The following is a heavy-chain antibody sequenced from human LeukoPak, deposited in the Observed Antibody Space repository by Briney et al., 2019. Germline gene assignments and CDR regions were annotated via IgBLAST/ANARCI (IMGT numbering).Heavy chain of an antibody. Sequence: SETLSLTCAVYGGSFSGYYWSWIRQPPGKGLEWIGEINHSGSTNYNPSLKSRVTISVDTSKNQFSLKLSSVTAADTAVYYCARGPRATGYYYYYYYMDVWGKGTTVTISS. CDR2: INHSGST. CDR1: GGSFSGYY. D-gene: IGHD1-14*01. CDR3: ARGPRATGYYYYYYYMDV. V-gene: IGHV4-34*01. J-gene: IGHJ6*03.